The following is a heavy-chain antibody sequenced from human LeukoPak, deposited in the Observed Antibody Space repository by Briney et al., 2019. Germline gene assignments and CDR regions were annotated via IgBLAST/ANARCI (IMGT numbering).Heavy chain of an antibody. J-gene: IGHJ4*02. V-gene: IGHV3-48*01. CDR2: ISSSSSTI. Sequence: QPGGSLRLSCAASGFTFSSYSMNWVRQAPGKGLEWVSYISSSSSTIYYADSVKGRFTISRDNAKNSLYLQMNSLRAEDTAVYYCAKDRAYGDYGVYYFDYWGQGTLVTVSS. CDR3: AKDRAYGDYGVYYFDY. CDR1: GFTFSSYS. D-gene: IGHD4-17*01.